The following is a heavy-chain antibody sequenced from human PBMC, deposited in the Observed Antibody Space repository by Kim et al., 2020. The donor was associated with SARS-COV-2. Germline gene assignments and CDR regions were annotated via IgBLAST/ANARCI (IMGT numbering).Heavy chain of an antibody. J-gene: IGHJ6*02. CDR1: GFTFSSYG. Sequence: GGSLRLSCAASGFTFSSYGMHWVRQAPGKGLEWVAVIWYDGSNKYYADSVKGRFTISRDNSKNTLYLQMNSLRAEDTAVYYCARGYCSSTSCHRLYGMDVWGQGTTVTVSS. CDR2: IWYDGSNK. V-gene: IGHV3-33*01. D-gene: IGHD2-2*01. CDR3: ARGYCSSTSCHRLYGMDV.